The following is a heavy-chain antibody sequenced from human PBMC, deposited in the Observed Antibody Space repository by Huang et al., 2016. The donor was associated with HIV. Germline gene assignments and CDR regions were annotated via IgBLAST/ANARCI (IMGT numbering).Heavy chain of an antibody. D-gene: IGHD1-26*01. CDR2: IDSEDST. CDR3: AAQWELRGGVDF. V-gene: IGHV3-53*01. Sequence: EVQLVESGGGLIQPGGSLRLSCAASGFTVSSNYMSWVRQAPGKGLEWVSVIDSEDSTYFADSLKGRFTISRDNSKNTLYLQMNSLRAEDTAVYYCAAQWELRGGVDFWGQGTLVTVSS. CDR1: GFTVSSNY. J-gene: IGHJ4*02.